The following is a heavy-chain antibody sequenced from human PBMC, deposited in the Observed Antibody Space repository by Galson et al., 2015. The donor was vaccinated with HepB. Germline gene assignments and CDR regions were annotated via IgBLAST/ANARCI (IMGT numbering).Heavy chain of an antibody. D-gene: IGHD5-12*01. CDR1: GFTFRNYG. Sequence: SLRLSCAASGFTFRNYGMHWVRQAPGKGLEWVAVISYDGSNKYYADSVKGRFTISRDNSKNTLYLQMNSLRAEDTALYYCAKDRDIVASIFDYWGQGTLVTVSS. CDR3: AKDRDIVASIFDY. V-gene: IGHV3-30*18. J-gene: IGHJ4*02. CDR2: ISYDGSNK.